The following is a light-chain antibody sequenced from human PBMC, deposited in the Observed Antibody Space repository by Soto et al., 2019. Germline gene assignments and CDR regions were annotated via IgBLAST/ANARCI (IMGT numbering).Light chain of an antibody. Sequence: DIQMTQSPSTLSASVGDRVTITCRASQSIGAWLAWYQQKAGKAPNLLIYDASTLQSGVPSRFSGSGSGTEFTLTISSLQPDDFATYYCQHYNSYSEAFGQGTKVDIK. J-gene: IGKJ1*01. CDR3: QHYNSYSEA. CDR1: QSIGAW. CDR2: DAS. V-gene: IGKV1-5*01.